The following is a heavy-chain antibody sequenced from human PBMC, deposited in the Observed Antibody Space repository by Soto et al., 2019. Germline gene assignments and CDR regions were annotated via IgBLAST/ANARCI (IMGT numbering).Heavy chain of an antibody. J-gene: IGHJ3*02. D-gene: IGHD4-17*01. CDR3: AKDIYGDPFHDAFDI. CDR1: GFTFDDYA. V-gene: IGHV3-9*01. CDR2: ISWNSGSI. Sequence: GGSLRLSCAASGFTFDDYAMHWVRQAPGKGLEWVSGISWNSGSIGYADSVKGRFTISRDNAKNSLYLQMNSLRAEDTALYYCAKDIYGDPFHDAFDIWGQGTMVTVSS.